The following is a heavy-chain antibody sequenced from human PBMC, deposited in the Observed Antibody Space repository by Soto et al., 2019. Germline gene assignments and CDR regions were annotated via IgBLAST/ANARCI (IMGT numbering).Heavy chain of an antibody. CDR3: ARMFGYSYAEDYYYGMDV. J-gene: IGHJ6*02. CDR2: IIPIFGTA. D-gene: IGHD5-18*01. Sequence: ASVKVSCKASGGTFSSYAISWVRQAPGQGLEWMGGIIPIFGTANYAQKFQGRVTITADESTSTAYMELSSLRSEDTAVYYCARMFGYSYAEDYYYGMDVWGQGTTVTVSS. CDR1: GGTFSSYA. V-gene: IGHV1-69*13.